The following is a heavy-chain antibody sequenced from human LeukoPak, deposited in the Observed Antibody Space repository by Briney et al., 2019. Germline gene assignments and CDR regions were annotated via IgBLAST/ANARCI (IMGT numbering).Heavy chain of an antibody. J-gene: IGHJ4*02. D-gene: IGHD5-18*01. CDR3: ARDLGETQLWSSSFDY. CDR1: GFTFSSYA. V-gene: IGHV3-30*04. Sequence: PGRSLRLSCAASGFTFSSYAMHWVRQAPGKGLEWVAVMSYDGSNKYYADSVKGRFTISRDNSKNTLYLQMNSLRAEDTAVYYCARDLGETQLWSSSFDYWGQGTLVTVSS. CDR2: MSYDGSNK.